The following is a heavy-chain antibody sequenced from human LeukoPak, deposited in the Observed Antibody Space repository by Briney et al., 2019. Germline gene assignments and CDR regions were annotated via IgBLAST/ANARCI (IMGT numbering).Heavy chain of an antibody. CDR2: IIPILGIA. D-gene: IGHD3-10*01. J-gene: IGHJ4*02. V-gene: IGHV1-69*04. Sequence: ASVKVSCKASGYTFTGYYMHWVRQAPGQGLEWMGRIIPILGIANYAQKFQGRVTITADKSTSTAYMELSSLRSEDTAVYYCARDTNNLIRGVFADWGQGTLVTVSS. CDR3: ARDTNNLIRGVFAD. CDR1: GYTFTGYY.